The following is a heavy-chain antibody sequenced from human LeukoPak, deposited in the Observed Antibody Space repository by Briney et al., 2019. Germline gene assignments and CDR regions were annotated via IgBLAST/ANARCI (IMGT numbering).Heavy chain of an antibody. J-gene: IGHJ4*02. V-gene: IGHV3-7*05. Sequence: PGGSLRLSCAASGLAFSSHWMSWIRQAPGKGLEWVANINKDGSETHYLDSVRGRFTISRDNAKESVYLQMNSLRAEDTAVYYCARDPASPVPFDYWGQGTLVTVSS. CDR1: GLAFSSHW. CDR2: INKDGSET. CDR3: ARDPASPVPFDY.